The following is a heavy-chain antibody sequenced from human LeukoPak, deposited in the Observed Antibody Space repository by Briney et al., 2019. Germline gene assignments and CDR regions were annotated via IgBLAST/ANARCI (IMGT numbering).Heavy chain of an antibody. V-gene: IGHV3-15*07. CDR2: IRSKTDGGTT. CDR3: TTDPWR. D-gene: IGHD1-1*01. Sequence: GGSLRLSCAASGLTFSNAWMNWVRRVPGRGLEWVGRIRSKTDGGTTDFAAPVKGRFTISRDDSKSTLYLHMNSLKTEDTAIYYCTTDPWRWGQGTLVTVSS. J-gene: IGHJ4*03. CDR1: GLTFSNAW.